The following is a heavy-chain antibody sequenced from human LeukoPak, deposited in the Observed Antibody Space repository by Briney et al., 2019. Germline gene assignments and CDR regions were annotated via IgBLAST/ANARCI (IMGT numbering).Heavy chain of an antibody. CDR1: GFTLSSYG. D-gene: IGHD4-23*01. V-gene: IGHV3-30*18. Sequence: PGGSLRLSCAASGFTLSSYGMHWVRQAPGKGLEWVAVISYDGSNTYYADSVKGRFTISRDNSKNTLYLQMNSLRAEDTAVYYCAKDSLRWSYFYYGMDVWGQGTTVTVSS. J-gene: IGHJ6*02. CDR3: AKDSLRWSYFYYGMDV. CDR2: ISYDGSNT.